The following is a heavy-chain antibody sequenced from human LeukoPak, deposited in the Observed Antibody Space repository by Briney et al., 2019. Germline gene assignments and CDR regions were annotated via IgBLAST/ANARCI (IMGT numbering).Heavy chain of an antibody. V-gene: IGHV3-30*02. CDR3: AKDAGKLAYCGGDCYS. CDR1: GFTFSSFG. Sequence: PGGSLRLSCAASGFTFSSFGMHWVRQAPGKGLEWVAFIRYDGSNKYYADSVKGRFTISRDNSKNMLYLQMNSLRAEDTAVYYCAKDAGKLAYCGGDCYSWGQGTLVTVSS. CDR2: IRYDGSNK. J-gene: IGHJ5*02. D-gene: IGHD2-21*02.